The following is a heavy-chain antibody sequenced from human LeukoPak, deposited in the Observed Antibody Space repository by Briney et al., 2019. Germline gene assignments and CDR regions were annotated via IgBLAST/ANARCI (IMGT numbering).Heavy chain of an antibody. V-gene: IGHV3-20*04. D-gene: IGHD6-19*01. CDR3: AKDKGGSGWYVSSGNWFDP. J-gene: IGHJ5*02. CDR1: GFTFDDYA. CDR2: INWNGGST. Sequence: GGSLRLSCAASGFTFDDYAMSWVRQAPGKGLEWVSGINWNGGSTGYVDSVKGRFTISRDNAKNSLYLQMNSLRAEDTAVYYCAKDKGGSGWYVSSGNWFDPWGQGTLVTVSS.